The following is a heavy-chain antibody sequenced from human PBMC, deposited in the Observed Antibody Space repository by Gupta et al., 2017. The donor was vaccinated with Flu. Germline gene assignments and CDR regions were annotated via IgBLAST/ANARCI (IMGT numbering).Heavy chain of an antibody. CDR1: GFTFSSYS. J-gene: IGHJ6*02. Sequence: GFTFSSYSMNWVRQAPGKGLEWVSYISSSSSIIYYADSVKGRFTISRDNAKNSLYLQMNSLRVEDAAVYYCAKQLPPLTYSYGMDVWGQGTTVTVSS. V-gene: IGHV3-48*01. D-gene: IGHD6-6*01. CDR3: AKQLPPLTYSYGMDV. CDR2: ISSSSSII.